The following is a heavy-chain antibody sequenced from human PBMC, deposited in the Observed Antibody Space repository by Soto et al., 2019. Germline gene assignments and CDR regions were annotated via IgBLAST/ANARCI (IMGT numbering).Heavy chain of an antibody. V-gene: IGHV1-69*13. J-gene: IGHJ6*03. CDR2: IIPIFGTA. CDR1: GGTFSSYA. CDR3: ARAQVTGTTASYYYYYMDV. Sequence: ASVKVSCKASGGTFSSYAISWVRQAPGQGLEWMGGIIPIFGTANYAQKFQGRVTITADESTSTAYMELSSLRYEDTAVYYFARAQVTGTTASYYYYYMDVLGKGTTVTVSS. D-gene: IGHD1-7*01.